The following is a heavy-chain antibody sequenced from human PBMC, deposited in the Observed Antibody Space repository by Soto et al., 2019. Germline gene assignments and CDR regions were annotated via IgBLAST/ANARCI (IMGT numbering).Heavy chain of an antibody. J-gene: IGHJ4*02. CDR2: VYHTATT. V-gene: IGHV4-61*01. CDR1: GGSFKSGSYP. CDR3: ARDFAYFDS. D-gene: IGHD3-3*01. Sequence: PSETLSLTCTASGGSFKSGSYPWSWIRQPPGKGLEWIGYVYHTATTSYNPSLKSRVSISMDTSKHQFSLNLDSVPAADTAVYCRARDFAYFDSWGRGTLVTVSS.